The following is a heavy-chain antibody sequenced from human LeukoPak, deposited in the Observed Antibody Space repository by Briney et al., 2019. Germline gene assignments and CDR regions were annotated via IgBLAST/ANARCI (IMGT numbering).Heavy chain of an antibody. CDR1: GGSISSYY. Sequence: SETLSLTCTVSGGSISSYYWSWIRQPPGKGLEWIGEINHSGSTNYNPSLKSRVTISVDTSKNQFSLRLSSVTAADTAVYYCARAYCTNGVCYPYYYYYMDVWGKGTTVTVSS. D-gene: IGHD2-8*01. CDR3: ARAYCTNGVCYPYYYYYMDV. V-gene: IGHV4-34*01. J-gene: IGHJ6*03. CDR2: INHSGST.